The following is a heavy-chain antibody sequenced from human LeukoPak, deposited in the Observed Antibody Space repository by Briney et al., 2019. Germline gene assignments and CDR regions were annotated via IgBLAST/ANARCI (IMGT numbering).Heavy chain of an antibody. D-gene: IGHD4-23*01. Sequence: GESLKISCKGSGYSFTSYWIGWVRQMPGKGPEWMGVIYPGDSNINYSPSFQGQVTISADKSISTAYLQWSSLKASDTAMYYCARSMGYGGNTFFDYWGQGTLVTVSS. J-gene: IGHJ4*02. CDR2: IYPGDSNI. CDR1: GYSFTSYW. CDR3: ARSMGYGGNTFFDY. V-gene: IGHV5-51*01.